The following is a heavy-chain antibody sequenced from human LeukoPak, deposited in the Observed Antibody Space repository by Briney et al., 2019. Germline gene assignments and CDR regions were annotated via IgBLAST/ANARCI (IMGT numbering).Heavy chain of an antibody. CDR1: GYTFTGYY. CDR2: INPNSGGT. Sequence: ASVKVSCKASGYTFTGYYMHWVRQAPGQGLEWMGWINPNSGGTNYAQKFQGRVTMTRDTSISTAYMELSRLRSDGTAVYYCARDTWYGSGSYLYWGQGTLVTVSS. J-gene: IGHJ4*02. V-gene: IGHV1-2*02. D-gene: IGHD3-10*01. CDR3: ARDTWYGSGSYLY.